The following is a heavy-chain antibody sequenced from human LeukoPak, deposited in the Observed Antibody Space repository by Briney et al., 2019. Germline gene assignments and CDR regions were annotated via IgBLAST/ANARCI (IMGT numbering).Heavy chain of an antibody. Sequence: SETLSLTCTVSGGSISSYYWSWIRQPPGKGLEWIGYIYYTGSTNYNPSLKSRVTISVDTSKNQFSLKLSSVTAADTAVYYCARSYGDNLNFDYWGQGSLVTVSS. CDR2: IYYTGST. CDR1: GGSISSYY. J-gene: IGHJ4*02. CDR3: ARSYGDNLNFDY. V-gene: IGHV4-59*01. D-gene: IGHD4-17*01.